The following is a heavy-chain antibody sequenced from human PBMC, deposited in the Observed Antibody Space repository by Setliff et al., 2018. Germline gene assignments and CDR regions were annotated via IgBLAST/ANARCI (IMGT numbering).Heavy chain of an antibody. V-gene: IGHV3-30*02. CDR2: IRYDGTYK. Sequence: GGSLRLSCAASGFTFSAYGMHWVRQAPGKGLEWVAFIRYDGTYKYFADSVKGRFTISRDNPKNTLFLQMDSLRVEDTGVYYCAKVKKQHIRGFGFDYWGQGTPVTVSS. D-gene: IGHD3-10*01. J-gene: IGHJ4*02. CDR3: AKVKKQHIRGFGFDY. CDR1: GFTFSAYG.